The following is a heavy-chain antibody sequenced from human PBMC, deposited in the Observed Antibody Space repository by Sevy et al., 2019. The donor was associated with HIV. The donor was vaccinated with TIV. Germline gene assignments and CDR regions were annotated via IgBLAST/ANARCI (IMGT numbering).Heavy chain of an antibody. CDR2: ISRTSSYI. CDR3: ASQFDY. Sequence: GGSLRLSCAASGFTFSNYSLDWVRQAPGKGLEWVSSISRTSSYIYYADSLKGRFTISRDNAKNSLYLQMNSLRAEDTAVYYCASQFDYWGQGTLVTVSS. CDR1: GFTFSNYS. J-gene: IGHJ4*02. V-gene: IGHV3-21*01.